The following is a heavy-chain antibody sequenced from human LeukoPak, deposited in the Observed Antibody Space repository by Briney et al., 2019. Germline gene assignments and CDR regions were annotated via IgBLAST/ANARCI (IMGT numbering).Heavy chain of an antibody. CDR2: INHSGST. D-gene: IGHD3-10*01. CDR3: ARGPPPRITMVRGISWFDP. Sequence: PSETLSLTCAVYGGSFSGYYWSWIRQPPGKGLEWIGEINHSGSTNYNPSLKSRVTISVGTSKNQFSLKLSSVTAADTAVYYCARGPPPRITMVRGISWFDPWGQGTLVTVSS. V-gene: IGHV4-34*01. CDR1: GGSFSGYY. J-gene: IGHJ5*02.